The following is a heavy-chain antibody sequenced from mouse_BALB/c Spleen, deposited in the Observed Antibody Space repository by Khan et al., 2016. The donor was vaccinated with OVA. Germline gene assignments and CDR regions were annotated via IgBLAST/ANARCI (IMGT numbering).Heavy chain of an antibody. V-gene: IGHV14-3*02. CDR3: ASPYYNNHEGSRYFDV. CDR1: GFNIKDTY. Sequence: VQLKQSGTELVKPGASVKLSCTASGFNIKDTYIHWVKQRPAQGLEWIGNIDPANGFSRFDPKFQGKATITADTSSNTAYLQLSSLTSEDTAVYYCASPYYNNHEGSRYFDVGGAGTTVTASS. D-gene: IGHD2-12*01. J-gene: IGHJ1*01. CDR2: IDPANGFS.